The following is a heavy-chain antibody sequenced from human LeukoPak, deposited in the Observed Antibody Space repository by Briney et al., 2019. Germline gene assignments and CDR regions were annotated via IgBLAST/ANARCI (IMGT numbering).Heavy chain of an antibody. Sequence: SETLSLTCTVSGGSISSYYWSWIRQPPGKGLEWIGYIYYSGSTNYNPSLKSRVTISVDTSKNQFSLKLSSVTAADTAVYYCARGLRTDNWFDPWGQGTLVTVSS. CDR1: GGSISSYY. CDR3: ARGLRTDNWFDP. J-gene: IGHJ5*02. D-gene: IGHD5-12*01. V-gene: IGHV4-59*01. CDR2: IYYSGST.